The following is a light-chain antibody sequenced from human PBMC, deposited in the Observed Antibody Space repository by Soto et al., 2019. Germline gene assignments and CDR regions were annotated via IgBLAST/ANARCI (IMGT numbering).Light chain of an antibody. CDR1: SSDVGSYNL. CDR3: CSYAGSSIHVV. Sequence: QSALTQPASVSGSPGQSITISCTGTSSDVGSYNLVSWYQQRPGKAPKLMIYEVSKRPSGVSNRFSGSKSGNTASLTISGLQAEDEADYYCCSYAGSSIHVVFGGGTKLTVL. V-gene: IGLV2-23*02. CDR2: EVS. J-gene: IGLJ2*01.